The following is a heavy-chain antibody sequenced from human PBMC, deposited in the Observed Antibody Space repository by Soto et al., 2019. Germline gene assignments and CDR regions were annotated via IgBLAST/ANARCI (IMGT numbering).Heavy chain of an antibody. Sequence: QVQLVQSGAEVKKAGASVKVSCKASGYTFTSYGISWVRQAPGQGLDWMGWISTYNGNTNYAQKFQGRVTMTTDTSTSTAYMELRNLRSDDTAMYYCARDLGYCSTTSCNRNWFVPWGQGTLVTVSS. CDR1: GYTFTSYG. CDR2: ISTYNGNT. CDR3: ARDLGYCSTTSCNRNWFVP. J-gene: IGHJ5*02. V-gene: IGHV1-18*01. D-gene: IGHD2-2*03.